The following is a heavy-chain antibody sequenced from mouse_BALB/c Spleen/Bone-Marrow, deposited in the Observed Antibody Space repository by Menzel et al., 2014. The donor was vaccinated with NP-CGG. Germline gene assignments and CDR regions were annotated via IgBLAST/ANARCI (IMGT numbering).Heavy chain of an antibody. CDR2: IYPGDGDT. J-gene: IGHJ4*01. V-gene: IGHV1-87*01. CDR3: ARWGNSYAMDY. Sequence: QVQLQQSGAELARPGASVKLSCKASGYTFTSYWMQWVKQRPGQGLEWIGAIYPGDGDTRYTQKFKGKATLTADKSSSTAYMQLSSLASEDSAVYYCARWGNSYAMDYWGQGTSVTVSS. D-gene: IGHD2-1*01. CDR1: GYTFTSYW.